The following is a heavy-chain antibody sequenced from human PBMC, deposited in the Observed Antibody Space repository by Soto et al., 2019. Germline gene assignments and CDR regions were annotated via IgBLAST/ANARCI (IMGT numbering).Heavy chain of an antibody. Sequence: ASETLYRTSVLYGGSLDGYYWSWIRQSPGQGRVWIGEIHPSGRTKYNPSRKSRVALAVDTSTKQFSLKLTSVTAADRGVYYCARGVDSWSGYLFWGQGTPFTVSS. D-gene: IGHD3-3*01. CDR1: GGSLDGYY. CDR2: IHPSGRT. CDR3: ARGVDSWSGYLF. V-gene: IGHV4-34*01. J-gene: IGHJ4*02.